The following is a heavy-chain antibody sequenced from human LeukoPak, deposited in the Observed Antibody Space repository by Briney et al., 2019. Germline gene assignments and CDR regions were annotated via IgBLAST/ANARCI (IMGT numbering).Heavy chain of an antibody. CDR1: GYTFTSYG. CDR3: ARSPMVRGVPGWFDP. CDR2: ISAYNGNT. D-gene: IGHD3-10*01. V-gene: IGHV1-18*01. J-gene: IGHJ5*02. Sequence: GASVKVSCKASGYTFTSYGISWVRQAPGQGLEWMGWISAYNGNTDYAQKLQGRVTMTTDTSTSTAYMELRSLRSDDTAVYYCARSPMVRGVPGWFDPWGQGTLVTVSS.